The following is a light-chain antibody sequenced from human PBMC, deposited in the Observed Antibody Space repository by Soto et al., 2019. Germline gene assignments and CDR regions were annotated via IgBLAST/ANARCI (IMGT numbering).Light chain of an antibody. Sequence: EIVLTQSPATLSLSPGERATLSCRASQSVSSSLAWYQHKPGQAPRLLIHSASTRVTGIPARFSGSGSGTDFTLTISSLEPEDFAVYYCQQRSSWPPWTFGQGTKVEIK. J-gene: IGKJ1*01. CDR3: QQRSSWPPWT. CDR2: SAS. CDR1: QSVSSS. V-gene: IGKV3-11*01.